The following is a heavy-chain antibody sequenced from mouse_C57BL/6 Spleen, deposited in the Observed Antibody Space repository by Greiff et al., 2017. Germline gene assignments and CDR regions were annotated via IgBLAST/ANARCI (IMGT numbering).Heavy chain of an antibody. CDR2: IDPNSGGT. CDR3: ASSNGSSYRDYAMDY. CDR1: GYTFTSYW. J-gene: IGHJ4*01. V-gene: IGHV1-72*01. D-gene: IGHD1-1*01. Sequence: VQLQQPGAELVKPGASVKLSCKASGYTFTSYWMHWVKQRPGRGLEWIGRIDPNSGGTKYNEKFKSKAALTVDKPSSTAYMQLSSLTSEDSAVYYCASSNGSSYRDYAMDYWGQGTSVTVSS.